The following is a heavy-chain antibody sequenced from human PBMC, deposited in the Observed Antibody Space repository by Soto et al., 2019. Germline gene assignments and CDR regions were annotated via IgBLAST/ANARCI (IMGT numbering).Heavy chain of an antibody. CDR1: GYSISSGYY. J-gene: IGHJ6*02. D-gene: IGHD1-20*01. CDR2: IYHSGST. V-gene: IGHV4-38-2*01. Sequence: PSETLSLTCAVSGYSISSGYYWGWIRQPPGKGLEWIGSIYHSGSTYYNPSLKSRVTISVDTSKNQFSLKLGSVTAADTAVYYCARARGLVSGIWGYYYGMDVWGQGTTVTVSS. CDR3: ARARGLVSGIWGYYYGMDV.